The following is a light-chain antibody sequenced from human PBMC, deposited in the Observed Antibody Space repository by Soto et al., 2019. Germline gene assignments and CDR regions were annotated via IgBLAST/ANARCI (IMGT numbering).Light chain of an antibody. Sequence: QSVLTQPASVSGPPGQSITLSCTGASRDVGSYSLVSWFQQHPAKAPKLIIYEASKRPSGVSDRFSGSNSGNTASLTISGLQADDEATYYCCSYARSNVVFGGGTKLTVL. CDR2: EAS. CDR3: CSYARSNVV. J-gene: IGLJ2*01. V-gene: IGLV2-23*01. CDR1: SRDVGSYSL.